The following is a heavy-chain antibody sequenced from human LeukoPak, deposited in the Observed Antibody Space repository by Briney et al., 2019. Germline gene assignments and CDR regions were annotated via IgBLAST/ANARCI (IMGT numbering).Heavy chain of an antibody. CDR2: IKQDGSEK. J-gene: IGHJ4*02. Sequence: GGSLRLSCADSGFTFSSYLMSWVRQAPGEGLEWVANIKQDGSEKYYVDSVKGRFTISRDNAKNSLYLQMNSLRAEDTAVYYCAREHNDFWSGYFDYWGQGTLVTVSS. D-gene: IGHD3-3*01. V-gene: IGHV3-7*01. CDR3: AREHNDFWSGYFDY. CDR1: GFTFSSYL.